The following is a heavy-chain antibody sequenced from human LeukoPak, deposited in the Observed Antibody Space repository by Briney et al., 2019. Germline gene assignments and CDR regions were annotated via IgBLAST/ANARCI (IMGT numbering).Heavy chain of an antibody. Sequence: GGSLRLSCAASGFTFSSYGMHWVRQAPGKGLEWVAFIRYDGSNKYYADSVRGRFTISRDNSKNTLYLQMNSLRAEDTAVYYCAKDHGYFDWLLAFDIWGQGTMVTVSS. J-gene: IGHJ3*02. D-gene: IGHD3-9*01. CDR2: IRYDGSNK. CDR3: AKDHGYFDWLLAFDI. CDR1: GFTFSSYG. V-gene: IGHV3-30*02.